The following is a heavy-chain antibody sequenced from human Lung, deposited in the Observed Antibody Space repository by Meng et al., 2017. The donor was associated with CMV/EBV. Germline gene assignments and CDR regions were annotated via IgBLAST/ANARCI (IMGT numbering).Heavy chain of an antibody. D-gene: IGHD1-26*01. V-gene: IGHV3-11*01. CDR2: ISSSGSTI. CDR1: GFTFSDYY. Sequence: PXAASGFTFSDYYMSWIRQAPGKGLEWVSYISSSGSTIYYADSVKGRFTISRDNAKNSLYLQMNSLRAEDTAVYYCASHRYSGSYYPPAWFDPWGQGTLVXVSS. J-gene: IGHJ5*02. CDR3: ASHRYSGSYYPPAWFDP.